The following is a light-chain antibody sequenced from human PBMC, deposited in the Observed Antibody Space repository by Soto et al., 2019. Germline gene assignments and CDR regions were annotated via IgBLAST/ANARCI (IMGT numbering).Light chain of an antibody. CDR1: QSISTN. CDR2: DAS. Sequence: TQTPATLSASPGDRATLSGRASQSISTNLAWYQQKSGQAPRLLIYDASTRATGIPARFSGSGSGTEFTLTISSLQSEDFAVYYCQQYNNWPPTFGQGTRLEIK. J-gene: IGKJ5*01. V-gene: IGKV3D-15*01. CDR3: QQYNNWPPT.